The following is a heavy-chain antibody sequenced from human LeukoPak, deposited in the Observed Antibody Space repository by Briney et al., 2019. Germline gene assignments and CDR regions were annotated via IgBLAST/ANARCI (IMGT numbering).Heavy chain of an antibody. CDR3: ARHEWSTTYYYGSGRRFDP. Sequence: PSETLSFTCAVYGGSFSGYYWSWIRQPPGKGLEWIGEIEHSGSTNYNPSLKSRVTISVDTSKNQFSLKLSSVTAADTAVYYCARHEWSTTYYYGSGRRFDPWGQGTLVTVSS. CDR2: IEHSGST. J-gene: IGHJ5*02. D-gene: IGHD3-10*01. V-gene: IGHV4-34*01. CDR1: GGSFSGYY.